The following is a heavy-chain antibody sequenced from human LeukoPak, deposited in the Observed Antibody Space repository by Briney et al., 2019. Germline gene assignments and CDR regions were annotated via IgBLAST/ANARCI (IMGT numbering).Heavy chain of an antibody. V-gene: IGHV4-30-2*01. CDR2: IYHSGST. D-gene: IGHD3-22*01. CDR1: GGSISSGGYP. Sequence: SQTLSLTCAVSGGSISSGGYPWSWIRQPPGKGLEWIGYIYHSGSTYYNPSLKSRVTISVDRSKNQFSLKLSSVTAADTAVYYCARHYYDSSGIGPAFDIWGQGTMVTVSS. CDR3: ARHYYDSSGIGPAFDI. J-gene: IGHJ3*02.